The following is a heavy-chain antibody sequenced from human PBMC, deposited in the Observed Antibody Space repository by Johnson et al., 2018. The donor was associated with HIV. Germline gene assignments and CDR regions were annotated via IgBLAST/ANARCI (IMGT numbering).Heavy chain of an antibody. D-gene: IGHD1-26*01. Sequence: VQLVESGGGLIQPGGSLRLSCGASAFTFSSNDMKWVHQAPGKGLEWVSPISGSDHSTYYADSVRGRFTISRDNSKNPMYLKMNSLRAEYTAVYYCAKRHGPIVGATHDAFDIWGQGTMVTVSS. J-gene: IGHJ3*02. CDR3: AKRHGPIVGATHDAFDI. CDR1: AFTFSSND. V-gene: IGHV3-23*04. CDR2: ISGSDHST.